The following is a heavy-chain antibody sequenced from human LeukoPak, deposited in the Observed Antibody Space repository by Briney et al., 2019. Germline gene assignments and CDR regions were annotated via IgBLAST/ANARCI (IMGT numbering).Heavy chain of an antibody. D-gene: IGHD5-24*01. CDR1: GASLNDYY. V-gene: IGHV4-59*12. CDR2: IHSSGSA. CDR3: ASGAADGYNFGFDY. Sequence: SETLSLTCTVSGASLNDYYWSWIRQPPGKALEWIGFIHSSGSANSNPSLTSRVTISIDTSKNQFSLNLRSLTAADTAVYFCASGAADGYNFGFDYWGQGTLAAVSS. J-gene: IGHJ4*02.